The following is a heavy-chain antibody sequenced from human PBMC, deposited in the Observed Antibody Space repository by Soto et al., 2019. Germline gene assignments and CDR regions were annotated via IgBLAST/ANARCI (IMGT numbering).Heavy chain of an antibody. Sequence: QLQLQESGPGLVKPSETLSLTCTVSGGSISSSSYYWGWIRQPPGKGLEWIGSIYYSGSTYYNPSLQSRVTISVDTSKNQFSLKLSSVTAADTAVYYCARQVSRLFDYWGQGTLVTVSS. J-gene: IGHJ4*02. CDR2: IYYSGST. D-gene: IGHD5-12*01. CDR1: GGSISSSSYY. V-gene: IGHV4-39*01. CDR3: ARQVSRLFDY.